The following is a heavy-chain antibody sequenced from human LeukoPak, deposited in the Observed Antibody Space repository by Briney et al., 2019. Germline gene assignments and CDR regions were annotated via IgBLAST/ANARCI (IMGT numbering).Heavy chain of an antibody. CDR3: ARDRNADYRYYYGMDV. V-gene: IGHV4-61*01. CDR2: IYYSGST. CDR1: GGSVSSGSYY. J-gene: IGHJ6*02. Sequence: SETLSLTCTVSGGSVSSGSYYWSWIRQPPGKGLEWIGYIYYSGSTDYNPSLKNRVTISVDTSKNQFSLKLNSVTAADTAVYYCARDRNADYRYYYGMDVWGQGITVTVSS. D-gene: IGHD4-11*01.